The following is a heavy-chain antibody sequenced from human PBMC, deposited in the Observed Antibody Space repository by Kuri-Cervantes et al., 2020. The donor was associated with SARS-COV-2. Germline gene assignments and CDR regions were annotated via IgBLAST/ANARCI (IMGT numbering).Heavy chain of an antibody. CDR2: IYTSGST. Sequence: LRLSCTVSGGSISSGSYYWSWIRQPAGKGLEWIGHIYTSGSTNYNPSLKSRVTISVDTSKNQFSLKLSSVTAADTAVYYCARVRDVVVIAPYFDYWGQGTLVTVSS. CDR3: ARVRDVVVIAPYFDY. V-gene: IGHV4-61*09. J-gene: IGHJ4*02. D-gene: IGHD2-21*01. CDR1: GGSISSGSYY.